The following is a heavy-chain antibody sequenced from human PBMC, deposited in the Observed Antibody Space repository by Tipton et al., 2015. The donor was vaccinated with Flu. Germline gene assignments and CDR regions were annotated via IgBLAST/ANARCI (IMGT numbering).Heavy chain of an antibody. CDR2: IYSSGTT. V-gene: IGHV3-66*01. D-gene: IGHD3-10*01. J-gene: IGHJ6*03. CDR1: GFNVGTNY. Sequence: GSLRLSCAASGFNVGTNYMSWVRQAPGKGLEWVSVIYSSGTTYYADSVKGRLIISRDNAKNSLYLQMNSLTGEDTAVYYCARGSDGLGSGGYYKGNYMDVWGKGTAVTVSS. CDR3: ARGSDGLGSGGYYKGNYMDV.